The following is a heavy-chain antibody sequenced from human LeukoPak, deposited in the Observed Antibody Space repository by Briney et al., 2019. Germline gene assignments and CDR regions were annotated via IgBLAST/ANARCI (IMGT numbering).Heavy chain of an antibody. V-gene: IGHV4-34*01. D-gene: IGHD3-10*01. J-gene: IGHJ6*02. Sequence: PSETLSLTCAVYGGSLSGYYWSWIRQPPGKGLEWIGEINHSGSTNYNPSLKSRVTISVDTSKNQFSLKLSSVTAADTAVYYCARFYYYGSGSYYRYYYGMDVWGQGTTVTVSS. CDR2: INHSGST. CDR1: GGSLSGYY. CDR3: ARFYYYGSGSYYRYYYGMDV.